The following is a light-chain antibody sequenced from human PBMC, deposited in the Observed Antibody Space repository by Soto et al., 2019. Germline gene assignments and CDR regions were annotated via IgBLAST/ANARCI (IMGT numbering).Light chain of an antibody. CDR1: QSISSW. CDR2: DAS. V-gene: IGKV1-5*01. Sequence: DIQMTQSPSTLSASVGDRVTITCRASQSISSWLAWYQQKPGKAPKLLIYDASSLESGVPSRFSGSGSGTEFTLTISSLQPDGFATYYCQQYNSYSLYTFGQGTKLEI. J-gene: IGKJ2*01. CDR3: QQYNSYSLYT.